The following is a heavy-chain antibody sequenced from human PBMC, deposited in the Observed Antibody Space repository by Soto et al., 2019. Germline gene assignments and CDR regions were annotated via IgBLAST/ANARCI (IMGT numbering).Heavy chain of an antibody. J-gene: IGHJ4*02. CDR2: ISGSGGST. D-gene: IGHD3-10*01. V-gene: IGHV3-23*01. Sequence: GGSLRLSCAASGFAFSSYAMSWFRQAPGKGLEWVSAISGSGGSTYYADSVKGRFTISRDNSKNTLYLQMNSLRAEDTAVYYCAIYTYGSGSYSDYWGQGTLVTVSS. CDR1: GFAFSSYA. CDR3: AIYTYGSGSYSDY.